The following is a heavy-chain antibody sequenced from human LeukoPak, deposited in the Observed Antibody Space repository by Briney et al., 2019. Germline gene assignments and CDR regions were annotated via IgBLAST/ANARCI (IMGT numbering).Heavy chain of an antibody. D-gene: IGHD5-18*01. CDR1: GFIFTNYF. V-gene: IGHV3-7*03. Sequence: GGSLRLSCAASGFIFTNYFMSWVRQAPGKGLEWVASIKHDGSEKYYADSVRGRFTISRDNTKNTLYLQMNSLRAEDTAVYYCAKFVGYSYDAEYFQHWGQGTLVTVSS. J-gene: IGHJ1*01. CDR2: IKHDGSEK. CDR3: AKFVGYSYDAEYFQH.